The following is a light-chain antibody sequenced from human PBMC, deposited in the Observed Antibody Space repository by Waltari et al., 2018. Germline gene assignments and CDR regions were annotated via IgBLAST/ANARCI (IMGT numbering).Light chain of an antibody. J-gene: IGLJ1*01. CDR2: EVN. CDR1: SSDIGRYDL. Sequence: QSALTQPPSASGSPGQSVAISCTGTSSDIGRYDLVSWYQQHPGKAPKLIISEVNKRPSGLPDRFSGAKSGNTASLTVSGLQAEDEADYYCSAHGGSDRFYVFGTGTKVTVL. CDR3: SAHGGSDRFYV. V-gene: IGLV2-8*01.